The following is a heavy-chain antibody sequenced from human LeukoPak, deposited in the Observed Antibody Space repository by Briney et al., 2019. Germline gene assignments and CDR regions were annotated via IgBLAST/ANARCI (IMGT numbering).Heavy chain of an antibody. CDR1: GFTFDDYG. CDR3: ARGYSGYDFSVRDYYYYMDV. CDR2: INWNGGST. Sequence: GGSLRLSCAASGFTFDDYGMSWVRQAPGKGLEWVSGINWNGGSTGYADSVKGRFTISRDNAKNSLYLQMNSLRAEDTALYYCARGYSGYDFSVRDYYYYMDVWGKGTTVTVSS. V-gene: IGHV3-20*04. D-gene: IGHD5-12*01. J-gene: IGHJ6*03.